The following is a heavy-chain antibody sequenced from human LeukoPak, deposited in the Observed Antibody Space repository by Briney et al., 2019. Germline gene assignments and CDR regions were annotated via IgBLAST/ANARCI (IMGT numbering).Heavy chain of an antibody. J-gene: IGHJ4*02. V-gene: IGHV4-59*01. Sequence: KPSETLSLTCTVSGGSISGSYWSWIRQPPGKGLEWIAYMYNSGSTNYNPSLKSRVTISIDTSKNQFSLKLSSLTAADTAIYYCARGIESCGDCGYWGQGILVTVSS. CDR3: ARGIESCGDCGY. CDR1: GGSISGSY. D-gene: IGHD2-21*02. CDR2: MYNSGST.